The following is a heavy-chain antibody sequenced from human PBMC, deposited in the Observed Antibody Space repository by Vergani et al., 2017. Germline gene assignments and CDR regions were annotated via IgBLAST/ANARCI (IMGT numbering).Heavy chain of an antibody. CDR2: IWYDGSNK. J-gene: IGHJ5*02. D-gene: IGHD2-15*01. CDR1: GFIFSSYG. V-gene: IGHV3-33*01. CDR3: ARSTPLGWFDP. Sequence: QVQLVESGGGVVQPGRSLRLSCAASGFIFSSYGMHWVRQAPGKGLEWVAVIWYDGSNKYYADSVKGRFTISRDNSKNTLYLQMNSLRAEDTAVYYCARSTPLGWFDPWGQGTLVTVSS.